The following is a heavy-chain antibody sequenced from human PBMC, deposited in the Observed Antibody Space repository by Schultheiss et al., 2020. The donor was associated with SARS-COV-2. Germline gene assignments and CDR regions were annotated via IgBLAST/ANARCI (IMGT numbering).Heavy chain of an antibody. Sequence: SETLSLTCAVSGGSISSGGYSWSWIRQPPGKGLEWIGEINHSGSTNYNPSLKSRVTISVDTSKNQFSLKLSSVTAADTAVYYCARRGVDIVAPVNAFDIWGQGTMVTVSS. CDR1: GGSISSGGYS. D-gene: IGHD5-12*01. CDR3: ARRGVDIVAPVNAFDI. CDR2: INHSGST. V-gene: IGHV4-34*01. J-gene: IGHJ3*02.